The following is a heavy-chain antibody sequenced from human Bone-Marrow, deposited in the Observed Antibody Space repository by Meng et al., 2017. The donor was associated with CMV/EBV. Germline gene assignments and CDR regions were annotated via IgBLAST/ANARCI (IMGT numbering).Heavy chain of an antibody. V-gene: IGHV1-69*05. D-gene: IGHD2-21*01. CDR3: AGTLFRAYYYYGMDV. Sequence: SVKVSCKASGYTFSSYAISWVRQAPGQGLEWMGGIIPIFGTANYAQKFQGRVTITTDESTSTAYMELSSLRSEDTAVYYCAGTLFRAYYYYGMDVWGQGTTVTVSS. CDR1: GYTFSSYA. CDR2: IIPIFGTA. J-gene: IGHJ6*02.